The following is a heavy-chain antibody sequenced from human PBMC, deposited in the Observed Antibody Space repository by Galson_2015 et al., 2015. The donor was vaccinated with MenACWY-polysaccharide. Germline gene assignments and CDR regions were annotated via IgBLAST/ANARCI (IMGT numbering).Heavy chain of an antibody. CDR1: GGTFSSYA. Sequence: SVKVSCKASGGTFSSYAISWVRQAPGQGLEWMGGIIPIFGTENYAQKFQGRVTITADESTSTAYMELSSLRSEDTAVYYCARDLGGYCSGGSCYDYAFDYWGQGTLVTVSS. J-gene: IGHJ4*02. D-gene: IGHD2-15*01. CDR2: IIPIFGTE. V-gene: IGHV1-69*13. CDR3: ARDLGGYCSGGSCYDYAFDY.